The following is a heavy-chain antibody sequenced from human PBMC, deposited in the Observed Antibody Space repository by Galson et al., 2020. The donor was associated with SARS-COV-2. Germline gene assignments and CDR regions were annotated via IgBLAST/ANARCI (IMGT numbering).Heavy chain of an antibody. CDR1: GFTFSSHW. CDR2: IKHDATTI. D-gene: IGHD1-1*01. Sequence: GESLKISCAASGFTFSSHWMTWVRQAPGKGLEWVANIKHDATTIHYVDSVRGRFTISRDNARNSLYLQMNSLRAEDTAVYYCARHSNWTEDYWGQGTLVTVSS. J-gene: IGHJ4*02. CDR3: ARHSNWTEDY. V-gene: IGHV3-7*01.